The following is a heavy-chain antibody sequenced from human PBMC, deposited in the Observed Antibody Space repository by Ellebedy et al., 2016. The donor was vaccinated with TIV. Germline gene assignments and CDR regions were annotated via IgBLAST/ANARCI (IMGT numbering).Heavy chain of an antibody. CDR2: IYYSGST. V-gene: IGHV4-59*01. J-gene: IGHJ3*02. CDR1: GGSISSYY. Sequence: MPSETLSLTCTVSGGSISSYYWSWIRQPPGKGLEWIGYIYYSGSTNYNPSLNSRVTISVDTSKNQFSMKLSSVTAADTAVYCWARDQGEMATIRFGHAFDIWGQGTMVTVSS. CDR3: ARDQGEMATIRFGHAFDI. D-gene: IGHD5-24*01.